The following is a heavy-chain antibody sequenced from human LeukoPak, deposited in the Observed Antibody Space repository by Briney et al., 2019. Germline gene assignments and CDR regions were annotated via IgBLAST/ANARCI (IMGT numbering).Heavy chain of an antibody. J-gene: IGHJ6*03. D-gene: IGHD2-2*02. CDR2: INHSGST. CDR3: ARGLRYCSSTSCYSPMDV. Sequence: SETLSLTCAVYGGSFSGYYWSWIRQPPGKGLEWLEEINHSGSTNYNPSLKSRVTISVDTSKNQFSLKLSSVTAADTAVYYCARGLRYCSSTSCYSPMDVWGKGTTVTVSS. V-gene: IGHV4-34*01. CDR1: GGSFSGYY.